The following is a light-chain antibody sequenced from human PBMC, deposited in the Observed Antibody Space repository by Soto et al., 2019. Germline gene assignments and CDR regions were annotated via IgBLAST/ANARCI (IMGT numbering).Light chain of an antibody. V-gene: IGLV1-51*01. J-gene: IGLJ2*01. CDR3: GTWDSSLSAWV. CDR1: TSNIGNNF. CDR2: DNN. Sequence: QPVLTQPPSVSAAPGQKVTISCSGSTSNIGNNFVSWYQHLPGTAPELLIYDNNKRSSGIPDRFSGSKSGTSATLGITGLQTGDEADYYCGTWDSSLSAWVFGGGTKLTVL.